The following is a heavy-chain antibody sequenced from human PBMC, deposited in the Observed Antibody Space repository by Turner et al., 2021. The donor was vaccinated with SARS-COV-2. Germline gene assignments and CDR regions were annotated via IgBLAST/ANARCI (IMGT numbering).Heavy chain of an antibody. J-gene: IGHJ4*02. CDR1: GGSISSSSYY. Sequence: QLPLLVSLAVLGEPSGTRALTCAVAGGSISSSSYYWGWIRQPPGKGLEWIGSIYYSGSTYNNSSLKSRVTMSVDTSKNQFSLKLTSVTAEDTAVYYCARHSPELRGDFFDYWGQGTLVTVSS. CDR3: ARHSPELRGDFFDY. V-gene: IGHV4-39*01. D-gene: IGHD1-26*01. CDR2: IYYSGST.